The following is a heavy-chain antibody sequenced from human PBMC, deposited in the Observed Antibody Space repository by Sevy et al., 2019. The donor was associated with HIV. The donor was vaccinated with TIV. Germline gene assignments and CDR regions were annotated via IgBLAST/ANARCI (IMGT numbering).Heavy chain of an antibody. J-gene: IGHJ4*02. CDR2: IWYDGSDK. CDR1: GFTFSSYG. D-gene: IGHD3-9*01. Sequence: GGSLRLSCAASGFTFSSYGMHWVRQAPGKGLEWVAFIWYDGSDKYYADSVKGRFTISRDNSKNPLYLQMNSLRAEDTAGYYCASDILTGFDYWGQGTLVTVSS. CDR3: ASDILTGFDY. V-gene: IGHV3-30*02.